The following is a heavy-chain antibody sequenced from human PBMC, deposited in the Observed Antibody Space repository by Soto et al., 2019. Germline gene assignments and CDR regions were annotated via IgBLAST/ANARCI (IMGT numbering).Heavy chain of an antibody. J-gene: IGHJ4*02. CDR2: IKEDGGKT. CDR3: SRDYYGPGPD. Sequence: EVQLVESGGGLVQPGGSLRLSCVVSGLTLSRYWTSWVRQAPGKGLEWVANIKEDGGKTYYVDSVKGRFTISRDNAKNSVYLQMNSLSVEDTAVYYCSRDYYGPGPDWGQGTMVIVSS. CDR1: GLTLSRYW. V-gene: IGHV3-7*04. D-gene: IGHD3-22*01.